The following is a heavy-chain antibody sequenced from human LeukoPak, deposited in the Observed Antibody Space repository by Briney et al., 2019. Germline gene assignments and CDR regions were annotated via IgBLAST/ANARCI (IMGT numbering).Heavy chain of an antibody. J-gene: IGHJ6*02. CDR2: INPNSGGT. CDR3: ARDFLGRINGGANYFGMGV. D-gene: IGHD4/OR15-4a*01. V-gene: IGHV1-2*02. CDR1: GYTFTVYY. Sequence: ASVKVSCKASGYTFTVYYMHWVRQAPGQGLEWMGWINPNSGGTNYAQKFQGRVTMTRDTSISTAYMDLSSLRSDDTAVYYCARDFLGRINGGANYFGMGVWGQGTTVIVSS.